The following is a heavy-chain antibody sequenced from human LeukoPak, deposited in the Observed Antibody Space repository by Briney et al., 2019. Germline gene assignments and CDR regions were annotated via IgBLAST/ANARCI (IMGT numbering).Heavy chain of an antibody. CDR2: IYYSGST. J-gene: IGHJ6*03. V-gene: IGHV4-59*01. Sequence: SETLSLTCTVSGGSISSYYWSWIRQPPGKELEWIGYIYYSGSTNYNPSLKSRVTISVDTSKNQFSLKLSSVTAADTDVYYCARAPKYSSSWYHNYYYYYYMDVWGKGTTVTVSS. CDR3: ARAPKYSSSWYHNYYYYYYMDV. CDR1: GGSISSYY. D-gene: IGHD6-13*01.